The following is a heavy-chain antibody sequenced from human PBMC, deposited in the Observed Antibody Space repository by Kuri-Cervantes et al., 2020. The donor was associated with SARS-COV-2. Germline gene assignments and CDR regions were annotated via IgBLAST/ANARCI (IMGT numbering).Heavy chain of an antibody. CDR2: ISYDGSNE. CDR3: ARVETDCSSSTCYDDY. D-gene: IGHD2-2*01. V-gene: IGHV3-30*19. CDR1: GFTFSSYG. Sequence: GGSLRLSCAASGFTFSSYGMHWVRQAPGKGLEWVAVISYDGSNEYYADSVKGRFTISRDNSKNTLYLQMNSLRAEDTAMYYCARVETDCSSSTCYDDYWGQGTLVTVSS. J-gene: IGHJ4*02.